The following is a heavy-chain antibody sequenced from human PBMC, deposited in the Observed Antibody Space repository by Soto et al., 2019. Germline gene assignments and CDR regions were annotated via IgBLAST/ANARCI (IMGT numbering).Heavy chain of an antibody. CDR3: AIVRFLEYAFDI. V-gene: IGHV4-30-4*01. CDR1: GGSISSGDYY. Sequence: QVQLQESGRGLVKPSHTLSLTCTVSGGSISSGDYYWSWIRQPPGKGLEWIGYIYYSGSTYYNPSLKSRVTISVDTSKNQFSLKLSSVTAADTAVYYCAIVRFLEYAFDIWGQGTMVTVSS. J-gene: IGHJ3*02. CDR2: IYYSGST. D-gene: IGHD3-3*01.